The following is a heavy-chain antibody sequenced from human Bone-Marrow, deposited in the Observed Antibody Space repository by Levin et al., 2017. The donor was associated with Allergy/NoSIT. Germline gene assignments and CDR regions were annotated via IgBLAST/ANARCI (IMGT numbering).Heavy chain of an antibody. Sequence: GGSLRLSCAASGFTFSSYAMSWVRQAPGKGLEWVSTISGGGGNTYYADSVKGRFTISRDNSKNTLYLQMNSLRAEDTALYYCAKDLAYHDFWSGYYSGADYWGQGTLVTVSS. D-gene: IGHD3-3*01. J-gene: IGHJ4*02. CDR1: GFTFSSYA. V-gene: IGHV3-23*01. CDR3: AKDLAYHDFWSGYYSGADY. CDR2: ISGGGGNT.